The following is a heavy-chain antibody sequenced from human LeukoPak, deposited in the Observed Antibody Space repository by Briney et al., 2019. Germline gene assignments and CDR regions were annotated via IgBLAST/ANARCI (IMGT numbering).Heavy chain of an antibody. V-gene: IGHV3-21*01. CDR3: AREDSWWSGYYPSTGYYGMDV. CDR2: ISSSSSYI. J-gene: IGHJ6*02. Sequence: GGSLRLSCAASGFTFSSYSMNWVRQAPGKGLEWVSSISSSSSYIYYADSVKGRFTISRDNAKNSLYLQMNSLRAEDTAVYYCAREDSWWSGYYPSTGYYGMDVWGQGTTVTVSS. D-gene: IGHD3-3*01. CDR1: GFTFSSYS.